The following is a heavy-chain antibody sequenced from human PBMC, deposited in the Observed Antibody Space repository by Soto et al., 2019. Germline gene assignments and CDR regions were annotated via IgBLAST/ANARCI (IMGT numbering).Heavy chain of an antibody. CDR3: ASGWKDPYYYYGMDV. D-gene: IGHD1-1*01. CDR2: IIPIFGTA. V-gene: IGHV1-69*01. J-gene: IGHJ6*02. CDR1: GGTFSSYA. Sequence: QVQLVQSGAEVKKPGSSVKVSCKASGGTFSSYAISWVRQAPGQGLEWMGGIIPIFGTANYAKKFQGRVTITADESTSTAYMEMGSLRSEDTALYYCASGWKDPYYYYGMDVWGQGTTVTVSS.